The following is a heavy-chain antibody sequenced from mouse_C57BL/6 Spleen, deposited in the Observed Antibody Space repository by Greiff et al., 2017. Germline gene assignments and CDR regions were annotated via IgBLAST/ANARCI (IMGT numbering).Heavy chain of an antibody. D-gene: IGHD1-1*01. CDR1: GFTFNTYA. V-gene: IGHV10-3*01. CDR2: IRSKSSNYAT. J-gene: IGHJ2*01. CDR3: VREDYGSDFDD. Sequence: EVQLVESGGGLVQPKGSLKLSCAASGFTFNTYAMHWVRQAPGKGLEWVARIRSKSSNYATYYADSVKNRFTISRDDSQSMLYLQMNNLNTEDTAMYYCVREDYGSDFDDWGKGTTLTVSS.